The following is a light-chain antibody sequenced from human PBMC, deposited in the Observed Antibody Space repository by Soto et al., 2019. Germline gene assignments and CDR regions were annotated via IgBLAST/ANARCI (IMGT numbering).Light chain of an antibody. CDR3: QQYVNSPVT. J-gene: IGKJ2*01. CDR1: QRVNSSY. CDR2: GAS. V-gene: IGKV3-20*01. Sequence: EIVLTQSPDTLYLSPGEGATLSCRASQRVNSSYLAWYQQKPGQAPRLLISGASDRATGVPARVSGSGSGTDFTLTIRRLAPEDFAVYYCQQYVNSPVTFGQGTKLQI.